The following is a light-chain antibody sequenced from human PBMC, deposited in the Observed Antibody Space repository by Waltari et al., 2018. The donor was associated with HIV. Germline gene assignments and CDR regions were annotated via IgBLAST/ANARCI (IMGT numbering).Light chain of an antibody. CDR1: SSNIGSNT. J-gene: IGLJ3*02. CDR2: SNE. CDR3: ATWDDSLNGWV. V-gene: IGLV1-44*01. Sequence: QSVLTQPPSASGTPGQRVTISCSGSSSNIGSNTVSWYQQVPGTAPKVFIYSNEDRPSGGPDRFSGSKSGTSASLAISGLQSEDEADYYCATWDDSLNGWVFGGGTKVTVL.